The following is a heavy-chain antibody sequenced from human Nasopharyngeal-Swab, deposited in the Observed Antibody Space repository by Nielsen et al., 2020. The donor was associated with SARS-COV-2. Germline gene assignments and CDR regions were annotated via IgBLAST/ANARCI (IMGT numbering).Heavy chain of an antibody. J-gene: IGHJ4*02. CDR1: GYTFTSYG. CDR3: SRDTLGYQLDNYFDY. Sequence: ASVKVSCKASGYTFTSYGISWVRQAPGQGLEWVGWISAYNGNTNYAQKLQGRVIMTTNTSTSTAYMELRSLRSDDTAVYYCSRDTLGYQLDNYFDYWGQGTLVTVSS. V-gene: IGHV1-18*01. CDR2: ISAYNGNT. D-gene: IGHD2-2*01.